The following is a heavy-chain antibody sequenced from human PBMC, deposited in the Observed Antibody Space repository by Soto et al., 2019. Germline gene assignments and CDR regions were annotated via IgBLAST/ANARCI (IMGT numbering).Heavy chain of an antibody. V-gene: IGHV1-69*06. Sequence: SVKVSCKASGGTFSSYAISWVRQAPGQGLEWMGGIIPIFGTANYAQKFQGRVTITADKSTSTAYMELSSLRSEDTAVYYCARDQIVVVPAAVYYYYYGMDFWGQGTTVTVSS. CDR1: GGTFSSYA. J-gene: IGHJ6*02. CDR3: ARDQIVVVPAAVYYYYYGMDF. CDR2: IIPIFGTA. D-gene: IGHD2-2*01.